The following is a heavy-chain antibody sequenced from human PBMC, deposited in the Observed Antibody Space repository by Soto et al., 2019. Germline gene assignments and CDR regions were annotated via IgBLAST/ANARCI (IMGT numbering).Heavy chain of an antibody. V-gene: IGHV4-30-4*08. CDR3: AREDXGGXXDYXGLDV. Sequence: LSLTCTVSGGSISGDYYHWTWIRQSPGKGLEWIGYVFHSGSVLYNPSLKSRLNISVDTSKNQFSLRLSSVTAADTAVYFXAREDXGGXXDYXGLDVWGQGTTVXVSS. J-gene: IGHJ6*02. CDR2: VFHSGSV. CDR1: GGSISGDYYH. D-gene: IGHD4-17*01.